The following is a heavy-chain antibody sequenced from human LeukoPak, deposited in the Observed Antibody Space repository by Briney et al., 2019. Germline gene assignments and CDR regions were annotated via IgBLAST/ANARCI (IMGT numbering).Heavy chain of an antibody. CDR1: GXTFGDYA. V-gene: IGHV3-49*04. J-gene: IGHJ4*02. Sequence: GGSLRLSCTSSGXTFGDYAINWVRQAPGMGLEWVGFIRSNAYGGTTEYAASVKGRFTISRDDSKSISYLHMNSLKTEDTAVYYCTRDDDPSFDYWGQGTLVTVSS. CDR2: IRSNAYGGTT. CDR3: TRDDDPSFDY. D-gene: IGHD3-16*01.